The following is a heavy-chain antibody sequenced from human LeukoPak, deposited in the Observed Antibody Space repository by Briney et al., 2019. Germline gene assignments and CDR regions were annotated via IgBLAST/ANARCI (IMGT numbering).Heavy chain of an antibody. D-gene: IGHD6-6*01. V-gene: IGHV4-30-4*08. Sequence: SQILSLTCTVSGGSISSGDYYWSWIRQPPGKGLEWIGYIYYSGSTYYNPSLKSRVTMSVDTSKNQFSLKLSSVTAADTAVYYCARDGDSSSSDAGWFDPWGQGTLVTVSS. CDR2: IYYSGST. CDR3: ARDGDSSSSDAGWFDP. J-gene: IGHJ5*02. CDR1: GGSISSGDYY.